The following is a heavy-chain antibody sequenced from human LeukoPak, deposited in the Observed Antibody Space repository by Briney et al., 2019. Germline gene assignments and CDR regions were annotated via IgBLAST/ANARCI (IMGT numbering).Heavy chain of an antibody. Sequence: ASVKVSCKASGYTFTSYDINWVRQATGQGLEWMGWMDPNSGNTGYAQKFQGRVTMTRNTSISTAYMELSSLRSEDTAVYYCARGAYYYDSSGYHTFDYWGQGTLVTVSS. V-gene: IGHV1-8*01. CDR2: MDPNSGNT. CDR1: GYTFTSYD. CDR3: ARGAYYYDSSGYHTFDY. J-gene: IGHJ4*02. D-gene: IGHD3-22*01.